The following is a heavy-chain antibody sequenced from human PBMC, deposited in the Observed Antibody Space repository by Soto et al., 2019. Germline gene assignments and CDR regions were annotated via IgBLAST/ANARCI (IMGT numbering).Heavy chain of an antibody. J-gene: IGHJ3*02. CDR1: GYTFTGYY. V-gene: IGHV1-2*04. D-gene: IGHD6-19*01. CDR2: INPNSGGT. Sequence: GASVKVSCKSSGYTFTGYYMHCVRQAPGQGLEWMGWINPNSGGTNYAQKFQGWVTMTRDTSISTAYMELSRLRSDDTAVYYCARGGGIYSSGWYRANYAFDIWGQGTMVTVSS. CDR3: ARGGGIYSSGWYRANYAFDI.